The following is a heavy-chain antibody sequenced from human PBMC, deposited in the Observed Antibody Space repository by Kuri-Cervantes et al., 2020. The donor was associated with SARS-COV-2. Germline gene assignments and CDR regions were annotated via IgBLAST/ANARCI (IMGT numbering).Heavy chain of an antibody. CDR1: GYTFTSYG. Sequence: ASVKVSCKASGYTFTSYGISWVRQAPGQGLEWMGWISAYNGNTNYAQKLQGRVTMTTDTSTSTAYMELSSLRSEDTAVYYCARTLVRRGDYGYYYFYMDVWGRGTTVTVSS. D-gene: IGHD4-17*01. CDR2: ISAYNGNT. CDR3: ARTLVRRGDYGYYYFYMDV. J-gene: IGHJ6*03. V-gene: IGHV1-18*01.